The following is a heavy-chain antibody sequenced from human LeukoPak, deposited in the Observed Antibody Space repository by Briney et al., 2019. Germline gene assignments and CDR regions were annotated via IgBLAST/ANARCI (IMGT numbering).Heavy chain of an antibody. J-gene: IGHJ4*02. D-gene: IGHD4-17*01. V-gene: IGHV3-30*18. CDR2: ISYDGSNK. CDR1: GFTFSSYW. Sequence: PGGSLRLSCAASGFTFSSYWMSWVRQAPGKGLEWVTVISYDGSNKYYADSVKGRFTISRDNSKNTLYLQVNSLRAEDTAVYYCAKQHGDYSYYFDYWGQGTLVTVSS. CDR3: AKQHGDYSYYFDY.